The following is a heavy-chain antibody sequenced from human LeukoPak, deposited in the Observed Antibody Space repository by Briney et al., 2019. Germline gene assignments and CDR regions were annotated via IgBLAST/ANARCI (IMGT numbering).Heavy chain of an antibody. V-gene: IGHV1-18*01. CDR1: GYTFTSYG. J-gene: IGHJ4*02. CDR3: ARDLITYYYGSGSYS. D-gene: IGHD3-10*01. CDR2: ISAYNGNT. Sequence: ASVNVSCKASGYTFTSYGISWVRQAPGQGLEWMGWISAYNGNTNYAQKLQGRVTMTTDTSTSTAYMELRSLRSDDTAVYYCARDLITYYYGSGSYSWGQGTLVTVSS.